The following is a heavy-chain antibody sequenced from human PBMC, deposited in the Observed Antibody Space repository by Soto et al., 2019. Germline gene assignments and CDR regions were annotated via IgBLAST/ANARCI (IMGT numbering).Heavy chain of an antibody. J-gene: IGHJ4*02. D-gene: IGHD2-21*02. Sequence: GGSLRLSCAASGFTFSSYAMSWVRQAPGKGLEWVSAISGSGGSTYYADSVKGRFTISRDNSKNTLYLQMNSLRAEDTAVYYCAKVRAYCGGDCYYPFDYWGQGTLVTVSS. CDR3: AKVRAYCGGDCYYPFDY. CDR1: GFTFSSYA. CDR2: ISGSGGST. V-gene: IGHV3-23*01.